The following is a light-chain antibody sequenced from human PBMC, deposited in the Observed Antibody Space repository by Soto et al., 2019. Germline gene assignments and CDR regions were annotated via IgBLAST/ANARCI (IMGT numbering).Light chain of an antibody. J-gene: IGKJ5*01. CDR1: QSVXSSY. Sequence: IWLTQSPCAVSLSPGERATLACRASQSVXSSYLAWYQQKPGQAPRLLXACASSRAKGSPDRLSGSGSGTDFTLTISRLEPDDFALYYWPHYAIPPRPFAQRTRPEIK. CDR3: PHYAIPPRP. CDR2: CAS. V-gene: IGKV3-20*01.